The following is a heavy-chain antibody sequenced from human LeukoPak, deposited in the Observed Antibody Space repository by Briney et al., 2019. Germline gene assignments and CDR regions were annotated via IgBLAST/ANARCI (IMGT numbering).Heavy chain of an antibody. D-gene: IGHD6-13*01. CDR1: GGSISSFY. J-gene: IGHJ4*02. V-gene: IGHV4-59*01. CDR2: IFYSGST. Sequence: SETLSLTCTVSGGSISSFYWSWIRQPPGKGLEWIGYIFYSGSTNYNPSLKSRVTISVDTSKSQFSLKLSSVTAADTAVYYCARGWGSSWYYFDYWGRGTLVTVSS. CDR3: ARGWGSSWYYFDY.